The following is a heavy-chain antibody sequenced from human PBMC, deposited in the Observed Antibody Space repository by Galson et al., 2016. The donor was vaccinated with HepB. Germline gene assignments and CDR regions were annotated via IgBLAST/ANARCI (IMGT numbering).Heavy chain of an antibody. Sequence: SLRLSCAASGFTFSSYAMSWVRQAPGKGLEWVSAISGSGGSTYYADSVKGRFTISRDNSKNTLYLQMNSLRAEDTTVYYCAKDLGFLQWLFFDSYYYYDVDVWGQGTTVTVSS. D-gene: IGHD3-3*01. J-gene: IGHJ6*02. CDR3: AKDLGFLQWLFFDSYYYYDVDV. V-gene: IGHV3-23*01. CDR2: ISGSGGST. CDR1: GFTFSSYA.